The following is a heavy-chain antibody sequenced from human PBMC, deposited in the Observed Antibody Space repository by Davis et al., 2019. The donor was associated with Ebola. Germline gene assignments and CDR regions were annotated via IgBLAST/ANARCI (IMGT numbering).Heavy chain of an antibody. CDR3: ARDLYVTAPGDY. CDR2: IYYSGST. J-gene: IGHJ4*02. D-gene: IGHD2/OR15-2a*01. V-gene: IGHV4-61*08. CDR1: GGSISSGGYY. Sequence: SETLSLTCTVSGGSISSGGYYWSWIRQPPGKGLEWIGYIYYSGSTNYNPSLKSRVTISVDTSKNQFSLKLSSVTAADTAVYYCARDLYVTAPGDYWGQGTLVTVSS.